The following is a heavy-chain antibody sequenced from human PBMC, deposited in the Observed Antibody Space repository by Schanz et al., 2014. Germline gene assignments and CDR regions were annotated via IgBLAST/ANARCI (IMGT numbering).Heavy chain of an antibody. Sequence: QVQLVQSGAEVKKPGASVKVSCKASGYTFTNYYIHWVRQAPGQGLEWMGRISNSGGTNCAQKFQGRVTMTRDTSISTAYMDLSRLTSDDTAVYYCARGHGQKGMDVWGQGTAVTVSS. CDR3: ARGHGQKGMDV. V-gene: IGHV1-2*06. CDR2: ISNSGGT. CDR1: GYTFTNYY. J-gene: IGHJ6*02.